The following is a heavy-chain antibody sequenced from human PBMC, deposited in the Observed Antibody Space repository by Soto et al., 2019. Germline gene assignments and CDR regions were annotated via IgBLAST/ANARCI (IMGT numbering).Heavy chain of an antibody. D-gene: IGHD3-10*01. CDR2: IWYDGSNK. Sequence: RRSLRLSCAASGFTFSSYGMHWVRQAPGKGLEWVAVIWYDGSNKYYADSVKGRFTISRDNSKNTLYLQMNSLRAEDTAVYYCATDKWFGDEEHYYDVMDVWGQGTTDTGSS. J-gene: IGHJ6*02. V-gene: IGHV3-33*01. CDR3: ATDKWFGDEEHYYDVMDV. CDR1: GFTFSSYG.